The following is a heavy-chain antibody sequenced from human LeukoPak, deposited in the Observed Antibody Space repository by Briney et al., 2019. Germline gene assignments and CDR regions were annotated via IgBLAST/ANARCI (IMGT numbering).Heavy chain of an antibody. D-gene: IGHD3-16*01. J-gene: IGHJ5*02. V-gene: IGHV1-2*02. CDR2: INPNSGGK. CDR1: GYTFTGYY. CDR3: ARVTFSAGVPYNWFDP. Sequence: ASVKVSCKASGYTFTGYYMHWVRQAPGQGLEWMGWINPNSGGKNYAQKFQGRVTMTRDTSISTAYMELSRLRSDDTAVYYCARVTFSAGVPYNWFDPWGQGTLVTVSS.